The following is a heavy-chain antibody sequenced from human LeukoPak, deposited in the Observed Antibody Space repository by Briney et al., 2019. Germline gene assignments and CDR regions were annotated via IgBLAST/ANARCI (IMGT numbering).Heavy chain of an antibody. D-gene: IGHD2-15*01. CDR3: ARDELIPWIDL. CDR1: GFTFSNYW. J-gene: IGHJ5*02. V-gene: IGHV3-74*01. CDR2: ISSDGSNT. Sequence: PGGSLRLSCAASGFTFSNYWIHWVRQAPGKGLVWVSRISSDGSNTNYADSVKGRFTISRDNAKNSLYLQMNSLRAVDTAVYYCARDELIPWIDLWGQGTLVTVSS.